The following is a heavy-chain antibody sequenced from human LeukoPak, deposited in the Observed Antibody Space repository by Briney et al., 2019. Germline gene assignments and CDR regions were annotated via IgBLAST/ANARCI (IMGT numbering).Heavy chain of an antibody. V-gene: IGHV3-64*01. CDR2: ISSNGCST. CDR1: GFTFSSYA. CDR3: ARNGGGSYYEGYFDY. J-gene: IGHJ4*02. Sequence: GGSLRLSCAASGFTFSSYAMRWVRQAPGKGLEYVSAISSNGCSTYYANSVKGRFTISRDNSNNTLYLQMGSLRAEDMAVYYCARNGGGSYYEGYFDYWGQGTLVTVSS. D-gene: IGHD1-26*01.